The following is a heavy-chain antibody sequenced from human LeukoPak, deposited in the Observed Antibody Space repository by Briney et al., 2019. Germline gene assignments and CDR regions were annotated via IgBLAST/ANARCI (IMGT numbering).Heavy chain of an antibody. D-gene: IGHD2-15*01. J-gene: IGHJ5*02. V-gene: IGHV3-23*01. CDR1: GFTFSSCA. CDR2: ISGSGGST. CDR3: AKLGQVVVVAALNWFDP. Sequence: GGSLRLSCAASGFTFSSCAMNWVRQAPGKGLEWVSAISGSGGSTYYADSVKGRFTISRDNSKNTLYLQMNSLRAKDTAVYYCAKLGQVVVVAALNWFDPWGQGTLVTVSS.